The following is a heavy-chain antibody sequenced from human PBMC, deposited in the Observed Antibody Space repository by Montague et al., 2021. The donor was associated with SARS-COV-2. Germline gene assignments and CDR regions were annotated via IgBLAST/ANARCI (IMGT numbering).Heavy chain of an antibody. CDR3: ARETNTSGWFQQFDY. J-gene: IGHJ4*02. D-gene: IGHD6-19*01. CDR2: IYYSGTT. CDR1: GGSISSSNYY. Sequence: SETLSLTCTVSGGSISSSNYYWGWIRQPPGKGLEWIGRIYYSGTTYYNPSLQSRVTISVDTSKKQFSLKLSSVTAADTAVYYCARETNTSGWFQQFDYWGQGTLVTVSS. V-gene: IGHV4-39*01.